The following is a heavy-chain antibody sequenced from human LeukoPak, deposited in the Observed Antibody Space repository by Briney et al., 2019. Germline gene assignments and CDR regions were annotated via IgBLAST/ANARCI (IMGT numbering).Heavy chain of an antibody. CDR3: AGKAAAYYFVY. Sequence: GGSLRLSCAASGFTFSSYWMHWVRQAPGKGLVWVSRINSDGSSTSYADSVKGRFTISRDNAKNTLYLQMNSLRAEDTAVYYCAGKAAAYYFVYWGQGTLVTVSS. J-gene: IGHJ4*02. CDR2: INSDGSST. V-gene: IGHV3-74*01. CDR1: GFTFSSYW. D-gene: IGHD2-2*01.